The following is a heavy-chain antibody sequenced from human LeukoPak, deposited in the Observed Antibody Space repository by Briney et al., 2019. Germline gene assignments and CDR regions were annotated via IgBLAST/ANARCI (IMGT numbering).Heavy chain of an antibody. J-gene: IGHJ6*02. CDR1: GYSFTSYW. CDR3: ASSSMVAPPYDYYYGMDV. CDR2: IHPGDSDT. Sequence: GESLKISCKGSGYSFTSYWIGWVRQMPGKGLEWMGIIHPGDSDTRYSPSFQGQVTISADKSISTAYLQWSSLKASDTAMYYCASSSMVAPPYDYYYGMDVWGQGTTVTVSS. D-gene: IGHD4/OR15-4a*01. V-gene: IGHV5-51*01.